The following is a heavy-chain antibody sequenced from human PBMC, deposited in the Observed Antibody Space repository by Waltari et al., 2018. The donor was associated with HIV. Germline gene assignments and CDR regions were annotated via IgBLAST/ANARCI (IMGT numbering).Heavy chain of an antibody. Sequence: EVQLVESGGGLVKPGGSLRLSCAASGFTFSGHTMNWVRQAPGKGLEGVSSISSSGTYIYYVDSVQGRFTIARDNAKNSLYLQMNSLRVEDTAIYYCAKVDTQGYLPYNWGQGTLVTVSS. V-gene: IGHV3-21*01. D-gene: IGHD5-12*01. CDR2: ISSSGTYI. J-gene: IGHJ4*02. CDR3: AKVDTQGYLPYN. CDR1: GFTFSGHT.